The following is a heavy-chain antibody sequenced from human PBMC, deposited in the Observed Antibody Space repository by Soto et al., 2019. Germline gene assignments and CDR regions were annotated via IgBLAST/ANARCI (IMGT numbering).Heavy chain of an antibody. CDR2: INSDGSST. CDR1: GFTPSSYW. CDR3: ARDPGTGYYDSSGYYYD. Sequence: GGSLRLSCAASGFTPSSYWMHWVRQAPGKGLVWVSRINSDGSSTNYADSVKGRFTISRDNAKNTLYLQMNSLRAEDTAVYYCARDPGTGYYDSSGYYYDWGQGTLVTVSS. J-gene: IGHJ4*02. D-gene: IGHD3-22*01. V-gene: IGHV3-74*01.